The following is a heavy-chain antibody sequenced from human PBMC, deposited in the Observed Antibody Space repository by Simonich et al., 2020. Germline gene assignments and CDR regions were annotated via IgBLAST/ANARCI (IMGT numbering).Heavy chain of an antibody. V-gene: IGHV3-53*01. D-gene: IGHD1-1*01. CDR2: IYSGGST. J-gene: IGHJ4*02. CDR3: ARWTATGYYFDY. CDR1: GFTVSSNY. Sequence: EVQLVESGGGLIQPGGSLRLSCAASGFTVSSNYMSWVRQAPGKGRGVVSVIYSGGSTYYADSVKGRFTISRDNSKNTLYLQINSLRAEDTAVYYCARWTATGYYFDYWGQGTLVTVSS.